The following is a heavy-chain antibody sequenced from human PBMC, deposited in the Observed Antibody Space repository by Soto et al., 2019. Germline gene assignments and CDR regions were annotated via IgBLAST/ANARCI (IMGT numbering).Heavy chain of an antibody. V-gene: IGHV4-39*01. CDR1: GGSISSSNC. J-gene: IGHJ4*02. CDR3: ASSSPFHY. Sequence: SETLSLTCAVSGGSISSSNCWSWVRQPPGRGPEWIGGIYYSGNTNYKPSLKSRVSISIDTSRNQFSLKLTSVTAADTGVYYCASSSPFHYWGPGILVTVS. D-gene: IGHD6-6*01. CDR2: IYYSGNT.